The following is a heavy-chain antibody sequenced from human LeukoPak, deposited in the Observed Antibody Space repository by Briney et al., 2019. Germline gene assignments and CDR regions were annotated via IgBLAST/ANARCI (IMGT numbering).Heavy chain of an antibody. J-gene: IGHJ4*02. CDR1: GGSMSTYY. CDR3: AGMRITTPTVRTLDY. Sequence: SETLSLTCTVSGGSMSTYYWTWIRQPPGKGLEWIGFIYYTGSTNYNPSLKSRVTISVDTSKNQFSLKLSSVTAADTAVYYCAGMRITTPTVRTLDYWGQGALVTVSS. V-gene: IGHV4-59*01. D-gene: IGHD1-14*01. CDR2: IYYTGST.